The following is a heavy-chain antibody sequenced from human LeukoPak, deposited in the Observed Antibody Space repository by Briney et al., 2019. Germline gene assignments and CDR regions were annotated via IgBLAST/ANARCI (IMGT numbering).Heavy chain of an antibody. J-gene: IGHJ5*02. D-gene: IGHD3-3*01. CDR3: ARDRFLWGLGNWFDL. V-gene: IGHV1-18*01. Sequence: DSVKVSCKTSGYTFTNYGISWVRQAPGQGLEWMGWVSTSNPHTNYAPKFRGRVIMTIDTSTTTAYPEMRSLTSDDTAVYYCARDRFLWGLGNWFDLWGQGPLVTVTS. CDR1: GYTFTNYG. CDR2: VSTSNPHT.